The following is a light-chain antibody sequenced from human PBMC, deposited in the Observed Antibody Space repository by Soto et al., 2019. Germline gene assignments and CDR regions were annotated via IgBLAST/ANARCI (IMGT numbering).Light chain of an antibody. CDR2: GAS. J-gene: IGKJ3*01. Sequence: EIVMTQSPATLSVSPGERATLSCRASQSVSKNLAWYQVKPGQAPRLLIYGASTRANGIPDRFSGSGSGTEFTLTISSLQSEDFAVYYCQQYNTWPGFGPGTKVDVK. CDR1: QSVSKN. CDR3: QQYNTWPG. V-gene: IGKV3-15*01.